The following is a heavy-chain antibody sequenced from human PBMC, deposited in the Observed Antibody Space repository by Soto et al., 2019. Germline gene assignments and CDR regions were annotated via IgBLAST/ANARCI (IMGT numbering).Heavy chain of an antibody. CDR1: GGTFSSYT. CDR2: IISILGIA. Sequence: QVQLVQSGAEVKKPGSSVKVSCKASGGTFSSYTISWVRQAPGQGLEWMGRIISILGIANYGQKFQGRVTITADKSTSTDYMERNSLRSEDTAVYYCARGAVVVPAAMGYYYYGMDVWGQGTTVTVSS. J-gene: IGHJ6*02. CDR3: ARGAVVVPAAMGYYYYGMDV. D-gene: IGHD2-2*01. V-gene: IGHV1-69*02.